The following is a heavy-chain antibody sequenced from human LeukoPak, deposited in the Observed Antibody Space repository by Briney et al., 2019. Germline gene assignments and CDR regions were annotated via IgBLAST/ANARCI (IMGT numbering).Heavy chain of an antibody. J-gene: IGHJ4*02. Sequence: SVKVSCKASGGTFSSYAIGWVRQAPGQGLEWMGGIIPIFGTASYAQKFQGRVTITTDESTSTAYMELSSLRSEDTAVYYCARGSNWGSDYWGQGTLITVSS. CDR3: ARGSNWGSDY. V-gene: IGHV1-69*05. CDR1: GGTFSSYA. CDR2: IIPIFGTA. D-gene: IGHD7-27*01.